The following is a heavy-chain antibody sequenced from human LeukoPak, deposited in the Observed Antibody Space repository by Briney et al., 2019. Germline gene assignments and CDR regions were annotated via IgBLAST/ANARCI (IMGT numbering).Heavy chain of an antibody. Sequence: GQSLKISCKGSGYGFTSYWIGWVRQMPGKGLEWMGIIYPGDSDTRYSPSFQGQVTFSVDKSISTAYLQWSSLKASDTAMYYCARADEALPYYFDYWGQGALVTVSS. V-gene: IGHV5-51*01. CDR3: ARADEALPYYFDY. J-gene: IGHJ4*02. CDR2: IYPGDSDT. CDR1: GYGFTSYW.